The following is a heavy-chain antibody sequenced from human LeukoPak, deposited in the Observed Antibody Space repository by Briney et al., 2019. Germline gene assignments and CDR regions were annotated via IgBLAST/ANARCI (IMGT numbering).Heavy chain of an antibody. J-gene: IGHJ5*02. Sequence: ASVTVSCKASGCTFSSYAICWVRQARGKGLEWMGRIIPICCISKYAHKLRGRVTNNADKSTSTAYVELSGLRSEDTAVYYCARDLRGLYDFWSGSTNWFDPWGQGTLVTVSS. D-gene: IGHD3-3*01. CDR3: ARDLRGLYDFWSGSTNWFDP. V-gene: IGHV1-69*04. CDR2: IIPICCIS. CDR1: GCTFSSYA.